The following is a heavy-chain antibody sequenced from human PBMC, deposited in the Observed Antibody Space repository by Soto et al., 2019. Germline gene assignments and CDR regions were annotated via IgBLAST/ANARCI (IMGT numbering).Heavy chain of an antibody. V-gene: IGHV2-5*02. CDR3: AHRRGGSYWVDY. CDR2: IYWDDDK. CDR1: GFSLSTSGVG. D-gene: IGHD1-26*01. Sequence: QITLKESGPTLVKPTQTLTLTCTFSGFSLSTSGVGVGWIRQPPGKALEWLALIYWDDDKRYIPSLKSRLTITKDSSKNQVVLTMTNMDPGDKATYYCAHRRGGSYWVDYWGQGTLVTVSS. J-gene: IGHJ4*02.